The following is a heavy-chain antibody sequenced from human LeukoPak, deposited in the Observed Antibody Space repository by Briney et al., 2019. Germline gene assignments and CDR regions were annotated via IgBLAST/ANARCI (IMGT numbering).Heavy chain of an antibody. CDR2: INHSGST. J-gene: IGHJ4*02. Sequence: PSETLSLTCAVYGGSFSGYYWSWIRQPPGKGLEWIGEINHSGSTNYNPSLKSRVTISVDTSKNQFSLKLSSVTAADTAVYYCARGRYTEGPYDYWGQGTLVTVSS. V-gene: IGHV4-34*01. CDR1: GGSFSGYY. CDR3: ARGRYTEGPYDY. D-gene: IGHD1-14*01.